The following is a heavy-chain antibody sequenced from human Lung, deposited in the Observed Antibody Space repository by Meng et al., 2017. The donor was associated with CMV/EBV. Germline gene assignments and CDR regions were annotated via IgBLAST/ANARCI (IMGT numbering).Heavy chain of an antibody. CDR3: TRETGETFWSGSHDS. CDR2: IYYSGSA. Sequence: SETXSLXXTISGGSISSYYWSWIRQPPGKGLEWIGNIYYSGSANYNPSLKSQVTMSVDTSKNQFSLKLSSVTAADTAVYYCTRETGETFWSGSHDSWGQGXLVTVSS. CDR1: GGSISSYY. V-gene: IGHV4-59*01. J-gene: IGHJ4*02. D-gene: IGHD3-3*01.